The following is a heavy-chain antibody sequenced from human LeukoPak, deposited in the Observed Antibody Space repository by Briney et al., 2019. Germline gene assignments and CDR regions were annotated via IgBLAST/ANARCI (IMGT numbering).Heavy chain of an antibody. Sequence: SETLSLTCGVSGGSIDITNYWSWVRQAPGKGLEWIGEISHGGTTNYNPPLRSRVAMSLDRANNQFSLRLTSVTAADTAVYYCTRENRPFCPFAHWGQGVLVTVSS. CDR1: GGSIDITNY. J-gene: IGHJ4*02. D-gene: IGHD2/OR15-2a*01. CDR2: ISHGGTT. CDR3: TRENRPFCPFAH. V-gene: IGHV4-4*02.